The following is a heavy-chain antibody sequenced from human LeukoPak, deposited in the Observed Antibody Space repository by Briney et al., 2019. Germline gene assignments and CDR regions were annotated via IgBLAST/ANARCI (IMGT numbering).Heavy chain of an antibody. D-gene: IGHD1-26*01. Sequence: SETLSLTCAVYGGSFSGYYWGWIRQPPGKGLEWIGEINHGGSTNYNPSLMSRVTISVDMSKNQLSLKLSSVTAAGTAVYHCARHKLGSPFDAFDIWGQGTMVTVSS. CDR2: INHGGST. J-gene: IGHJ3*02. CDR3: ARHKLGSPFDAFDI. V-gene: IGHV4-34*01. CDR1: GGSFSGYY.